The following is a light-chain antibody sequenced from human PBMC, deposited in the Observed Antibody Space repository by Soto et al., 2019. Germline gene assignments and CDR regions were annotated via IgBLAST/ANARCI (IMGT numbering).Light chain of an antibody. J-gene: IGKJ1*01. CDR2: GAS. V-gene: IGKV3-20*01. CDR1: QSISSNY. CDR3: QYRRT. Sequence: IVLTQSPGTLSLSPGERATLSCRASQSISSNYFAWYLQRPGQAPRLLFYGASSRATGIPDRFRGRGSGTDFTVTISRLEPEAVRLYFCQYRRTFGQGTRVEIK.